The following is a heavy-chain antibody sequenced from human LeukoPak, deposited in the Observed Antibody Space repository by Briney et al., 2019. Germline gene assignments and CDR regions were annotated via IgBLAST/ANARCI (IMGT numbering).Heavy chain of an antibody. CDR3: ARDLWFGELSSGGFWFDP. D-gene: IGHD3-10*01. J-gene: IGHJ5*02. V-gene: IGHV3-11*04. Sequence: SGGSLRLSCVASGFSFSDYYMSWIRQAPGKGLEWVSNIGSTTYYADSVKGRFTISRDNAKNSLYLQMNSLRAEDTAVYYCARDLWFGELSSGGFWFDPWGQGTLVTVSS. CDR1: GFSFSDYY. CDR2: IGSTT.